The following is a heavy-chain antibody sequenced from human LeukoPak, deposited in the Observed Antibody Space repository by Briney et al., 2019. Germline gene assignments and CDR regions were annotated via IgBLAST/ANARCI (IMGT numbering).Heavy chain of an antibody. CDR1: GYTFTGYY. CDR2: INPNSGGT. Sequence: GASVKVSCMASGYTFTGYYMHWVRQAPGQGLEWMGWINPNSGGTNYAQKFQGRVTMTRDTSISTAYMELSRLRSDDTDVYYCARGPGRGYSGYVDYWGQGTLVTVSS. V-gene: IGHV1-2*02. CDR3: ARGPGRGYSGYVDY. D-gene: IGHD5-12*01. J-gene: IGHJ4*02.